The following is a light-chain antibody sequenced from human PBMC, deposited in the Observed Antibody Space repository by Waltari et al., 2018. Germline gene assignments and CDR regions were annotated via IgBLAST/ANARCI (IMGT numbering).Light chain of an antibody. J-gene: IGKJ1*01. V-gene: IGKV1-5*03. CDR2: RAS. CDR3: QHYNMYLET. Sequence: DIQMTQSPSTLSASVGDSVTITCRASQSISSWLAWYQQKPGKAPKLLIYRASNLQIGGPSRCSGSGSGTEFILTITSLQPDDFATYYCQHYNMYLETFGQGTKVEIK. CDR1: QSISSW.